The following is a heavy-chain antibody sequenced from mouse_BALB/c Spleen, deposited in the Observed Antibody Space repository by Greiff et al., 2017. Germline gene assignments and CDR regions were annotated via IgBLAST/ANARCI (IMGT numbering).Heavy chain of an antibody. J-gene: IGHJ1*01. CDR1: GYTFTSYY. CDR3: TRWDGYPWYFDV. V-gene: IGHV1S81*02. D-gene: IGHD2-3*01. CDR2: INPSNGGT. Sequence: VQLQQSGAELVKPGASVKLSCKASGYTFTSYYMYWVKQRPGQGLEWIGEINPSNGGTNFNEKFKSKATLTVDKSSSTAYMQLSSLTSEDSAVYYCTRWDGYPWYFDVWGAGTTVTVSS.